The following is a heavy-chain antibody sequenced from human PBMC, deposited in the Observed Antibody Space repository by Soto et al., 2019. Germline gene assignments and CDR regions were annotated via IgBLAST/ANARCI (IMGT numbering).Heavy chain of an antibody. J-gene: IGHJ4*02. CDR2: ISDSAAFT. D-gene: IGHD2-15*01. CDR1: GFTFSDYY. V-gene: IGHV3-11*05. Sequence: GGSLRLSCAASGFTFSDYYMGWVRQAPGKGLEWVSFISDSAAFTSYADSVKGRFTVSRDNAKNSLYLRLNSLTAEDTAVYFCARAVGGSFLFDYWGPGSRVTVSS. CDR3: ARAVGGSFLFDY.